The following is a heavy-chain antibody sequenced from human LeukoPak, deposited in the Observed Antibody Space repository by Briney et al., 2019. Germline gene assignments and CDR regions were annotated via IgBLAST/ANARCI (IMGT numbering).Heavy chain of an antibody. CDR2: LSSSGRYT. Sequence: GGSLRLSCAASGYSFSEYYMTWIRQAPGKGLEWVSNLSSSGRYTNYADSVKGRFTISRDNAKKSLYLQMNSLRAEDTAVYYCARHSEGPVNDAFDIWGQGTKVTVSS. J-gene: IGHJ3*02. CDR1: GYSFSEYY. V-gene: IGHV3-11*03. CDR3: ARHSEGPVNDAFDI. D-gene: IGHD2-2*01.